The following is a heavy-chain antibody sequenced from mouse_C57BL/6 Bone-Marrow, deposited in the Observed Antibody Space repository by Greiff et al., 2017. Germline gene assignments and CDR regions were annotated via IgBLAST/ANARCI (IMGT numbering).Heavy chain of an antibody. V-gene: IGHV5-4*03. CDR3: ARGRPWYFDV. J-gene: IGHJ1*03. CDR2: ISDGGSYT. Sequence: EVNLVESGGGLVKPGGSLKLSCAASGFTFSSYAMSWVRQTPEKRLEWVATISDGGSYTYYPDNVKGRFTISRDNAKNNLYLQMSHLKSEDTAMYYCARGRPWYFDVWGTGTTVTVSS. CDR1: GFTFSSYA.